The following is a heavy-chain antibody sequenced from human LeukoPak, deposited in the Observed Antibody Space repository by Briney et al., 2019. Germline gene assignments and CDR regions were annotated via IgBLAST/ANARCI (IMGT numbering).Heavy chain of an antibody. V-gene: IGHV3-74*01. CDR2: VNSDGTST. J-gene: IGHJ4*02. CDR3: ARAGSNWKIDY. Sequence: GGSLRLSCSASGFNFNVYWMHWVRQAPGKGLMWVSRVNSDGTSTNYADSVKGRFTISRDNAKNTLYLQMNSLRAEDTAVYYCARAGSNWKIDYWGQGALVIVSS. D-gene: IGHD1-20*01. CDR1: GFNFNVYW.